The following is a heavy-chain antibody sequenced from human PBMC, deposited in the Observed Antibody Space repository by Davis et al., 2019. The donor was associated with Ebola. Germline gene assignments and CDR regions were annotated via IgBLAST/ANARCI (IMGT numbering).Heavy chain of an antibody. Sequence: GGSLRLSCAASGFTFSSYGMHWVRQAPGKGLEWVSAISGSGSTTFYADSVEGRFTISRDNSKNTLYLQMNSLRAEDTAVYYCAKGGLYGSGTYSTYGMDVWGQGTTVTVSS. V-gene: IGHV3-23*01. CDR1: GFTFSSYG. CDR2: ISGSGSTT. J-gene: IGHJ6*02. D-gene: IGHD3-10*01. CDR3: AKGGLYGSGTYSTYGMDV.